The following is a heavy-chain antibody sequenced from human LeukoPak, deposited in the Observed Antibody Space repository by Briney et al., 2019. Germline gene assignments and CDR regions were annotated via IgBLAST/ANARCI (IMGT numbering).Heavy chain of an antibody. CDR1: GFTFSAYG. D-gene: IGHD1-14*01. Sequence: PGGSLRLSCAASGFTFSAYGMHWVRQAPGKGLEWVAVVFYDGNEKHYADSVKGRFTISRDNSKNTLFLQMNSLRAEDTALYYCARAQDKYNHGLLWGQGTMVTASS. V-gene: IGHV3-30*12. CDR3: ARAQDKYNHGLL. J-gene: IGHJ3*01. CDR2: VFYDGNEK.